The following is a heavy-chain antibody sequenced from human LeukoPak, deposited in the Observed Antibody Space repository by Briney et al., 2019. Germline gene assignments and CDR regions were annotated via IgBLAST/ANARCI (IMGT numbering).Heavy chain of an antibody. CDR1: GFTVSSNS. D-gene: IGHD5-18*01. CDR3: ARPDNYGYYFEY. J-gene: IGHJ4*02. CDR2: IYSGGRT. Sequence: GRSLRLSCAASGFTVSSNSMSWVRQAPGKGLEWVSVIYSGGRTYYVDSVKGRFTISRDNSKNIVYLQMNSLRAEDTAVYYCARPDNYGYYFEYWGQGTLVTVSS. V-gene: IGHV3-53*01.